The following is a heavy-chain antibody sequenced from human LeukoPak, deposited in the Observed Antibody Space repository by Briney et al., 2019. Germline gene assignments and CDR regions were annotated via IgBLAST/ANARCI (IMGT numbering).Heavy chain of an antibody. V-gene: IGHV3-7*01. D-gene: IGHD6-13*01. J-gene: IGHJ5*02. Sequence: PGGSLRLSCAASGFTFSNYWMTWVRQAPGKGLEWVANIKQDGSDQYYVDSVKGRFTISRDNAKNSLYLQMNSLRAEDTGVCYCARGIATGIDFFDPWGQGTLVTVSS. CDR2: IKQDGSDQ. CDR3: ARGIATGIDFFDP. CDR1: GFTFSNYW.